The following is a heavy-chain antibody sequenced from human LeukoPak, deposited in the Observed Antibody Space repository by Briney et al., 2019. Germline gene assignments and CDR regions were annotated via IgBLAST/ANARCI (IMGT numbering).Heavy chain of an antibody. CDR2: INHSGST. V-gene: IGHV4-34*01. CDR1: GGAFRGYY. CDR3: ARGRKQWLAYYFDY. J-gene: IGHJ4*02. D-gene: IGHD6-19*01. Sequence: PSGTLSLTFAVYGGAFRGYYWSWVRQPPGKGVGWIGEINHSGSTNYNPSLKSRVTISVDTSKNQFSLKLSSVTAADTAVYYCARGRKQWLAYYFDYWGQGTLVTVSS.